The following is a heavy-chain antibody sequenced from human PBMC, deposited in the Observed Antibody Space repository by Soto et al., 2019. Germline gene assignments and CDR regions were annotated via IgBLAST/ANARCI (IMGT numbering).Heavy chain of an antibody. V-gene: IGHV1-46*01. J-gene: IGHJ5*02. CDR2: IDPTGGNR. CDR3: ARDQSGRDLVWWFDP. D-gene: IGHD1-26*01. Sequence: QAQLVQSAAEVKKPGASVKVSCKASGYSITYNYMHWVRQAPGKGLEWMGTIDPTGGNRNYAQKFRGRLTMRRDTSTSTVYMELSSLTSDDPAVYYCARDQSGRDLVWWFDPWGQGTLVTVSS. CDR1: GYSITYNY.